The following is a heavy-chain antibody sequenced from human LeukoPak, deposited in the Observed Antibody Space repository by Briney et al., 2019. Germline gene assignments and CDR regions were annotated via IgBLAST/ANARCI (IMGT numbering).Heavy chain of an antibody. D-gene: IGHD6-19*01. CDR1: GGSISSDNW. V-gene: IGHV4-4*02. Sequence: SETLSLTCAVSGGSISSDNWWSWVRQPPGKGLEWIGDTYHSGSTKYNPSLKSRVTISVDKSKNQFSLKLSSVTAADTAVYYCARLWLLNLDKWGQGTLVTVSS. CDR3: ARLWLLNLDK. J-gene: IGHJ4*02. CDR2: TYHSGST.